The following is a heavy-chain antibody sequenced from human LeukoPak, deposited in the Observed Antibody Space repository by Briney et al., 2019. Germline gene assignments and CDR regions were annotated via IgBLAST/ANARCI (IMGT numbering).Heavy chain of an antibody. V-gene: IGHV3-7*01. D-gene: IGHD3-10*01. CDR2: IKQDGSEK. Sequence: GGSLRLSCAASGFNFSSYWMSWVRQAPGKGLEWVANIKQDGSEKYYVDSVKGRFTISRDNAKNSLYLQMNSLRAEDTAVYYCARDPWGVLGAFDIWGQGTMVTVSS. CDR3: ARDPWGVLGAFDI. CDR1: GFNFSSYW. J-gene: IGHJ3*02.